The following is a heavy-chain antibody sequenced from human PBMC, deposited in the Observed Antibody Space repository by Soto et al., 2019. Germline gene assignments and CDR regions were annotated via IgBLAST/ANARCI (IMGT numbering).Heavy chain of an antibody. J-gene: IGHJ6*03. V-gene: IGHV3-9*01. CDR2: ISWNSGSI. CDR1: GFTFDDYA. CDR3: AKDHYYSYYMDV. Sequence: PGGSLRLSCAASGFTFDDYAMHWVRQAPGKGLEWVSGISWNSGSIGYADSVKGRFTISRDNAKNSLYLQMNSLRAEDTALYYCAKDHYYSYYMDVWGKGTTVTVSS.